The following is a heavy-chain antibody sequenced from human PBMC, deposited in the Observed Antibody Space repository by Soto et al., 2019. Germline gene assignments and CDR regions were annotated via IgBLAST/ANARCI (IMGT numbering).Heavy chain of an antibody. CDR2: IYSGGST. D-gene: IGHD5-12*01. CDR1: GFNVSSNY. V-gene: IGHV3-53*04. CDR3: ARERSAYDFWYFEL. Sequence: EVQLVESGGGLVQPGGSLRLSCAASGFNVSSNYMSWVRQAPGKGLEWVSVIYSGGSTYYADSVKGRFTVSRHNSKNTLYLQLNSRRPEDRAMYYCARERSAYDFWYFELWGRGTLVTVSS. J-gene: IGHJ2*01.